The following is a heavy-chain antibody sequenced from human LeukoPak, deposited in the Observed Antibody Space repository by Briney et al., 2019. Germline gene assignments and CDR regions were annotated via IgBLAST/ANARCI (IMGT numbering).Heavy chain of an antibody. CDR1: GITFSSYA. V-gene: IGHV3-23*01. CDR2: ISGSGGST. Sequence: GGSLRLSCAASGITFSSYAMSWVRQAPGKGLEWVSGISGSGGSTYYADSVKGRFTISRDISKNTLYLQMNSLRAEDTAVYYCAKRLGYYDSSEGYFDYWGQGTLVTVSS. D-gene: IGHD3-22*01. J-gene: IGHJ4*02. CDR3: AKRLGYYDSSEGYFDY.